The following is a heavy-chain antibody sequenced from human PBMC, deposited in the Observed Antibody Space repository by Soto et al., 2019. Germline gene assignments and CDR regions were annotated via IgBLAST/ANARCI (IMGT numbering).Heavy chain of an antibody. J-gene: IGHJ4*02. CDR3: ARDAAVPGESDRFDY. V-gene: IGHV4-4*02. CDR1: GDSVTSNVW. CDR2: AYHNGLT. D-gene: IGHD6-19*01. Sequence: PSETLSLTCTVSGDSVTSNVWWSWARQPPGKGLEWIGEAYHNGLTDYNPSLKSRVTMSVDTTRNEFSLKLTSLTAADTAIYYCARDAAVPGESDRFDYWGQGTLVTVSS.